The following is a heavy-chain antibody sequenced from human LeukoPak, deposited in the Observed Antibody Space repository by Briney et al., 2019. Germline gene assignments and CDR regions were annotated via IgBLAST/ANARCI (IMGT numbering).Heavy chain of an antibody. Sequence: GESLKISCKGSGYSFTSYWIGWVRQMPGKGLEWMGIIYPGDSDTRYSPSFQGQVTISSDKSISTAYLQWSSLKASDTAMYYCATSYCSGGSCYVGGSYWGRGTLVTVSS. CDR2: IYPGDSDT. CDR1: GYSFTSYW. D-gene: IGHD2-15*01. J-gene: IGHJ4*02. V-gene: IGHV5-51*01. CDR3: ATSYCSGGSCYVGGSY.